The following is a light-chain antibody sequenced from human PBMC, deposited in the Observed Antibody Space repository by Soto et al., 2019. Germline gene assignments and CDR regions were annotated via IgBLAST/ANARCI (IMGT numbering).Light chain of an antibody. CDR3: CSYAGSSTAI. CDR1: SSDVGSDNL. CDR2: EGS. V-gene: IGLV2-23*01. Sequence: QSALTQPASVSRSPGQSSTISCTGTSSDVGSDNLVSWYQQHPGKAPKLMIYEGSKRPSGVSNRFSGSKSGNTASLTISGLQAEDEADYYCCSYAGSSTAIFGGGSKVTVL. J-gene: IGLJ2*01.